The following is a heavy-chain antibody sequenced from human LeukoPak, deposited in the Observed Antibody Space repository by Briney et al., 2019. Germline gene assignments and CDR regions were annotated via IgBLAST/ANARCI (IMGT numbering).Heavy chain of an antibody. Sequence: SQTLSLTCTVSGGSISSGGYYWSWIRQHPGKGLEWIGYIYYSGSTYYNPSLKSRVTISVDTSKNQFSLKLSSVTAADTAVYYCARDSYGDYAFDYWGQGTLVTVSS. CDR1: GGSISSGGYY. D-gene: IGHD4-17*01. J-gene: IGHJ4*02. CDR2: IYYSGST. CDR3: ARDSYGDYAFDY. V-gene: IGHV4-31*03.